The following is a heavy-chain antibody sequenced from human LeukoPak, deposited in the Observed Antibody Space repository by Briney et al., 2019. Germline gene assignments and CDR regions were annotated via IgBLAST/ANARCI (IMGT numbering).Heavy chain of an antibody. Sequence: PSETLSLTCAVYGGSFSGYYWSWIRQPPGKGLEWIGEINHSGSTNYNPSLKSRVTISVDKSKNQFSLKLSSVTAADTAVYYCASSITMVRGVIDYWGQGTLVTVSS. CDR3: ASSITMVRGVIDY. J-gene: IGHJ4*02. CDR2: INHSGST. V-gene: IGHV4-34*01. CDR1: GGSFSGYY. D-gene: IGHD3-10*01.